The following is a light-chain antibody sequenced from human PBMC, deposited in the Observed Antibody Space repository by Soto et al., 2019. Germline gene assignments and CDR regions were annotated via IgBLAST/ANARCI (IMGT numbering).Light chain of an antibody. CDR3: ASWDGSMSGWV. Sequence: QSVLTQPASASGTPGQRVTISCSGSSSDIGSNYVYWYQQHPGTAPTLLIFCNNQRPSGVPDRFSGSKSGTSASLAISGLRSEDEADYYCASWDGSMSGWVFGGGTKLTVL. V-gene: IGLV1-47*02. J-gene: IGLJ3*02. CDR2: CNN. CDR1: SSDIGSNY.